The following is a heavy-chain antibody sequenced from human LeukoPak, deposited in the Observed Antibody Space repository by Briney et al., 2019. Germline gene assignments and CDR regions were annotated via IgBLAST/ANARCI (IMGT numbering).Heavy chain of an antibody. J-gene: IGHJ4*02. CDR1: GGSISSGSYY. D-gene: IGHD3-16*02. V-gene: IGHV4-61*02. CDR2: IYTSGST. CDR3: ARGPYDYVWGSYRYQTYFDY. Sequence: PSESLSLTCTVSGGSISSGSYYWSWIRQPAGKGLEWVGRIYTSGSTNYNPSLKSRVTMSVDPSKNQFSLKLSSVTAADTAVYYCARGPYDYVWGSYRYQTYFDYWGQGTLVTVSS.